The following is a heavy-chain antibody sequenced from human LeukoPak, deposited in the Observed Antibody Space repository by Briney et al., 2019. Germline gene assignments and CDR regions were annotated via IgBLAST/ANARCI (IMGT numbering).Heavy chain of an antibody. CDR3: AKEAIVATRMRGYSSSWCFDY. Sequence: GGSLRLSCAASGFTVSSNYMSWVRQAPGKGLEWVSVIYSGGSTYYTDSVKGRFTISRDNSKNTLYPQMNSLRAEDTAVYYCAKEAIVATRMRGYSSSWCFDYWGQGTLVTVSS. D-gene: IGHD6-13*01. CDR1: GFTVSSNY. J-gene: IGHJ4*02. CDR2: IYSGGST. V-gene: IGHV3-53*01.